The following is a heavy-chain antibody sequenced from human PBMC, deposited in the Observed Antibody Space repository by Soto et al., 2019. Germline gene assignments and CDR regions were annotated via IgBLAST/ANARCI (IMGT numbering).Heavy chain of an antibody. D-gene: IGHD6-19*01. Sequence: QLQLQESGPGLVKPSETLSLTCTVSGGSISSSSYYWGWIRQPPGKGLEWIGSIYYSGSTYYNPSLKSRVTISVDTSKNQFSLKLSSVTAADTAVYYCARLAASSSGWTYYYYGMDVWGQGTTVTVSS. J-gene: IGHJ6*02. CDR1: GGSISSSSYY. CDR2: IYYSGST. CDR3: ARLAASSSGWTYYYYGMDV. V-gene: IGHV4-39*01.